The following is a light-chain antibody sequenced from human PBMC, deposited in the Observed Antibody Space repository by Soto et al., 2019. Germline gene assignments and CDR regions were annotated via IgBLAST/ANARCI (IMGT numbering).Light chain of an antibody. CDR1: SSDVGGYNY. J-gene: IGLJ2*01. Sequence: SALTQPASVSGSPGQSITISCTRTSSDVGGYNYVSWYQQHPGKAPKLMIYDVSNRPSGVSNRFSGSKSGNTASLTISGLQAEDEADYYCSSYTSSSTSLVVFGGGTKVTVL. V-gene: IGLV2-14*01. CDR2: DVS. CDR3: SSYTSSSTSLVV.